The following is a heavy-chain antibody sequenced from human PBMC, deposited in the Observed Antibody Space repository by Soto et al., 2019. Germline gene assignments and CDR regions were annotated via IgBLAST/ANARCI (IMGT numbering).Heavy chain of an antibody. J-gene: IGHJ4*02. CDR2: IKQDGSEK. D-gene: IGHD3-22*01. Sequence: GGSLRLSCAASGFTFSSYWMSWVRQAPGKGLEWVANIKQDGSEKYYVDSVKGRFTISRDNAKNSLYLQMNSLRAEDTAVYYCARDGGGSWVYYYDSSGYSSFDDWGQGTLVTVSS. V-gene: IGHV3-7*05. CDR3: ARDGGGSWVYYYDSSGYSSFDD. CDR1: GFTFSSYW.